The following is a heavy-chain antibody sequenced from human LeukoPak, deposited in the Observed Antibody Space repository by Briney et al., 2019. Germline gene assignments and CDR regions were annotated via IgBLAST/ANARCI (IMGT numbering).Heavy chain of an antibody. Sequence: GGSLRLSCAASGFTFSDYVMSWVRQAPGKGLEWVSSISGSGGSTYYADSVKGHFTLSRDNSKNTLYLQMNSLRAEDTAIYYCTKETLYSSSSRPLDYWGHGTLVTVFS. CDR1: GFTFSDYV. CDR2: ISGSGGST. CDR3: TKETLYSSSSRPLDY. D-gene: IGHD6-6*01. V-gene: IGHV3-23*01. J-gene: IGHJ4*01.